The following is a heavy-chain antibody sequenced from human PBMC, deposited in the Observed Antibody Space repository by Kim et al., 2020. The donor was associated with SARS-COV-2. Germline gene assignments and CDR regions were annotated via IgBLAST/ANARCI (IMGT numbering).Heavy chain of an antibody. V-gene: IGHV5-10-1*01. J-gene: IGHJ4*02. CDR3: ARQIAVAGDFDY. Sequence: NYSPSFQGHVTISADKSISTAYLQWSSLKASDTAMYYCARQIAVAGDFDYWGQGTLVTVSS. D-gene: IGHD6-19*01.